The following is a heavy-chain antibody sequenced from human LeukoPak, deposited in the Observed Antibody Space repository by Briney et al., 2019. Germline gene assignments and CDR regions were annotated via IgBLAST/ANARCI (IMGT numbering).Heavy chain of an antibody. Sequence: SETLSLTCTVSGGSISSSSYYWGWIRQPPGKGLEWIGSAYYSGSTYYNPSLKSRVTISVDTSKNQFSLKLSSVTAADTAVYYCARHTDTNRRSGFDPWGQGTLVTVSS. V-gene: IGHV4-39*01. D-gene: IGHD2-8*02. CDR1: GGSISSSSYY. CDR2: AYYSGST. J-gene: IGHJ5*02. CDR3: ARHTDTNRRSGFDP.